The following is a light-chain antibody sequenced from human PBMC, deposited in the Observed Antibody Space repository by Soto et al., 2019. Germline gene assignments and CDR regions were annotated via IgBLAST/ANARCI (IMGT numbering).Light chain of an antibody. CDR2: DAS. CDR1: QSITGN. J-gene: IGKJ4*01. CDR3: QQYHNWPLT. Sequence: EIVMTQSPATLSVSPGERATLSCRASQSITGNLTWYQQKPGQAPRLLIYDASTRATGIPARFSGSGSGTEFTLTISSLQSEDFAVYYWQQYHNWPLTFGGGTKVDIK. V-gene: IGKV3-15*01.